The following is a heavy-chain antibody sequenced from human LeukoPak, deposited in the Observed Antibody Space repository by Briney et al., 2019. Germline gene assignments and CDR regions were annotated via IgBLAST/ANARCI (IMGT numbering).Heavy chain of an antibody. Sequence: GGSLRLSCAASGFSYSSYWMSWVRQATGKGLEGVANIKQDESEKYYVDSVEGRFTISRDNAKNSLYLQMNSLRAEDTAVYHCARWDYSYGYRWGRAFDIWGQGTMVTVSS. CDR1: GFSYSSYW. CDR3: ARWDYSYGYRWGRAFDI. CDR2: IKQDESEK. V-gene: IGHV3-7*05. J-gene: IGHJ3*02. D-gene: IGHD5-18*01.